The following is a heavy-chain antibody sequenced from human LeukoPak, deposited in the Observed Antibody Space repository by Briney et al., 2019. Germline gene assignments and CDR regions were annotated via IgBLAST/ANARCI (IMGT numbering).Heavy chain of an antibody. CDR2: ISSSEIYV. V-gene: IGHV3-64D*09. CDR3: VCRIGGAPQ. D-gene: IGHD1-26*01. J-gene: IGHJ4*02. CDR1: GFAFNKYA. Sequence: GGSLRLSCSASGFAFNKYAVQWVRQAPGKGLEYVSAISSSEIYVDYAESVKGRFTVSRDNSKNTLFLQMNSLRADDTAVYYCVCRIGGAPQWGQGTLVTVSS.